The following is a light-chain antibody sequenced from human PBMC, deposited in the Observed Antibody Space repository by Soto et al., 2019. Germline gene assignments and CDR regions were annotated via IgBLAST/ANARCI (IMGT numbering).Light chain of an antibody. CDR3: CSFTSGNTAYV. Sequence: HSVLTQPGSVSGSPGQSITISCTGTSSDIGGYNYVSWYQQHPGKAPKLMIYEVTHRPSGVSTRFSGSTSGNTAALTISGLQAEDDSDYYCCSFTSGNTAYVFGTGTKVTVL. J-gene: IGLJ1*01. CDR2: EVT. V-gene: IGLV2-14*01. CDR1: SSDIGGYNY.